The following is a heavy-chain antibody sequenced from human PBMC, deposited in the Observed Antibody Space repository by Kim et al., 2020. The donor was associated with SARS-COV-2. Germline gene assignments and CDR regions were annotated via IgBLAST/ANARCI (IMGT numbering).Heavy chain of an antibody. J-gene: IGHJ3*02. CDR3: AREDIVVVPAAKVAFDI. Sequence: SETLSLTCTVSGGSVSSGSYYWSWIRQPPGKGLEWIGYIYYSGSTNYNPSLKSRVTISVDTSKNQFSLKLSSVTAADTAVYYCAREDIVVVPAAKVAFDIWGQGTMVTVSS. CDR2: IYYSGST. CDR1: GGSVSSGSYY. D-gene: IGHD2-2*01. V-gene: IGHV4-61*01.